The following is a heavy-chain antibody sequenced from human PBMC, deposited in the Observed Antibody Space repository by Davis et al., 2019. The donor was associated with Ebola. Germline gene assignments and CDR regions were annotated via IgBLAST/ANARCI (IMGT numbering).Heavy chain of an antibody. CDR2: ISGSGGST. V-gene: IGHV3-23*01. Sequence: GGSLRLSCGASGFTFSSYAMSWVRQAPGKELEWVSAISGSGGSTNYADSVKGRFTISRDNSKNTLYLQMNSLRAEDTAVYYCAKDPLRGYYFDDWGQGTLVTVSS. D-gene: IGHD3-10*01. CDR1: GFTFSSYA. CDR3: AKDPLRGYYFDD. J-gene: IGHJ4*02.